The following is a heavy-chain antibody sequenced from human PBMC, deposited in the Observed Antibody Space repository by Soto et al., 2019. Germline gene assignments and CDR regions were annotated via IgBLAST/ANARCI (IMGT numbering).Heavy chain of an antibody. Sequence: GGSLRLSCAASGFTFSSYSMNWVRQAPGKGLEWLSYINTGGSGTYYADSVKGRFTISRDNAKNSLYLQMNSLRAEDTAVYYCARDQDYSFYYWGQGTLVTVSS. V-gene: IGHV3-48*01. J-gene: IGHJ4*02. CDR3: ARDQDYSFYY. CDR1: GFTFSSYS. CDR2: INTGGSGT.